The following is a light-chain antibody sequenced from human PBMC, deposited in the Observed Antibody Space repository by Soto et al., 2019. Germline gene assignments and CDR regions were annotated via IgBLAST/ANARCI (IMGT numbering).Light chain of an antibody. Sequence: QSVLTQPPSASGTPGQRVTISCSGGISNIASNPVDWYQQLPGTAPKLLLYSNSQRPSGVPDRFSGSKSGTSASLAVSGLQSEDEADYYCAAWDDSLNGVVFGGGTKLTV. V-gene: IGLV1-44*01. CDR3: AAWDDSLNGVV. CDR2: SNS. CDR1: ISNIASNP. J-gene: IGLJ2*01.